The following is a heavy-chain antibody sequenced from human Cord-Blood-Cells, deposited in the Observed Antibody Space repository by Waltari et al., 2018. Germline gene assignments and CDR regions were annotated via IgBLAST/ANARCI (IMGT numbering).Heavy chain of an antibody. V-gene: IGHV5-51*01. J-gene: IGHJ3*02. Sequence: EVQLVQSGAEVKKPGESLKISCKGSGYSFTSYWIGWVRQMPGKGLEWMGIIYPGDSDTGYSPSFQGQVTISADKSISTAYLQWSSLKASDTAMYYCARVNDYGDYSDAFDIWGQGTMVTVSS. CDR2: IYPGDSDT. CDR3: ARVNDYGDYSDAFDI. CDR1: GYSFTSYW. D-gene: IGHD4-17*01.